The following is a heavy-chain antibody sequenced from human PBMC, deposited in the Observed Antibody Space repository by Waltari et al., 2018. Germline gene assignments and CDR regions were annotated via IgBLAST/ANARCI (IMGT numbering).Heavy chain of an antibody. V-gene: IGHV1-2*02. CDR2: INPNSGGT. CDR1: GYTFTGYY. CDR3: ARLWYYDSSDLDFDY. D-gene: IGHD3-22*01. J-gene: IGHJ4*02. Sequence: QVQLVQSGAEVKKPGASVKVSCKASGYTFTGYYMHWVRQAPGQGLEWMGWINPNSGGTNYAQKFQGRVTMTRDTSISTAYMELSRLRSDDTAVYYCARLWYYDSSDLDFDYWGQGTLVTVSS.